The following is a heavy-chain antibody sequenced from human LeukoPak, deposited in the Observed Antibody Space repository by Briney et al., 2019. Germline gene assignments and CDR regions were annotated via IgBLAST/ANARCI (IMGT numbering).Heavy chain of an antibody. CDR1: GFTFSSYS. CDR3: ARGKEGSGSYYNFYYYYYMDV. D-gene: IGHD3-10*01. CDR2: ISSSSSYI. Sequence: GGSLRLSCAASGFTFSSYSMNWVRQAPGKGLEWVSSISSSSSYIYYADSVKGRFTISRDNAKNSLYLQMNSLRAEDTALYHCARGKEGSGSYYNFYYYYYMDVWGKGTTVTVSS. J-gene: IGHJ6*03. V-gene: IGHV3-21*04.